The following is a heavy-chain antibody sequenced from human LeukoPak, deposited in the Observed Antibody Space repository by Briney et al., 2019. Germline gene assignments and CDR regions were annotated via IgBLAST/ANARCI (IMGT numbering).Heavy chain of an antibody. V-gene: IGHV1-18*01. CDR1: GYTFTSYG. CDR3: ARDRPGAYSGYVPGDY. CDR2: ISAYNGNT. J-gene: IGHJ4*02. D-gene: IGHD5-12*01. Sequence: GASVKVSCKASGYTFTSYGISWVRQAPGQGLEWMGWISAYNGNTNYAQNLQGRVTMTTDTSTSTAYMELRSLRSEDTAVYYCARDRPGAYSGYVPGDYWGQGTLVTVSS.